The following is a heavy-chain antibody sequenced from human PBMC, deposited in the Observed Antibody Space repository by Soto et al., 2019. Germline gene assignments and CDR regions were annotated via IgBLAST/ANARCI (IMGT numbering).Heavy chain of an antibody. CDR3: IGSFPF. V-gene: IGHV3-49*03. Sequence: EVYLVESGGGLVEPGRSLRLSCTGSRFPFANFLMSWFRQAPGKGLEWVGFIRSQPYGGTTQYAASVRGRFTISRDDSKGIAYLQMNSLKSEDSGVYYCIGSFPFWGQGTLVTVSS. CDR1: RFPFANFL. J-gene: IGHJ1*01. CDR2: IRSQPYGGTT. D-gene: IGHD3-10*01.